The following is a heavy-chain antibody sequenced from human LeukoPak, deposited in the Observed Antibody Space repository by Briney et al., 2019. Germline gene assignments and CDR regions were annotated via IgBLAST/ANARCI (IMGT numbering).Heavy chain of an antibody. D-gene: IGHD3-3*01. J-gene: IGHJ4*02. CDR2: IKSKTDGGEA. V-gene: IGHV3-15*01. CDR3: TTDRLWGFWRQSNSFDY. CDR1: GFTVSSNY. Sequence: PGGSLRLSCAASGFTVSSNYMSWVRQAPGKGLEWVGRIKSKTDGGEADYAESVKGRLTISRDDSKNTLYLQMSSLKTEDTALYFFTTDRLWGFWRQSNSFDYWGQGTLVAVSS.